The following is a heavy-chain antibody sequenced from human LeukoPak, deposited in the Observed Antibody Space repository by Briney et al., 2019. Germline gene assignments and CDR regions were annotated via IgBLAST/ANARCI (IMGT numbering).Heavy chain of an antibody. J-gene: IGHJ3*02. CDR1: GGTFSSYA. V-gene: IGHV1-69*13. D-gene: IGHD1-26*01. Sequence: GASVKVSCKASGGTFSSYAISWVRQAPGQGLEWMGGITPIFGTANYAQKFQGRVTITADESTSTAYMELSSLRSEDTAVYYCARDLDYSGSYSNAFDIWGQGTMVTVSS. CDR3: ARDLDYSGSYSNAFDI. CDR2: ITPIFGTA.